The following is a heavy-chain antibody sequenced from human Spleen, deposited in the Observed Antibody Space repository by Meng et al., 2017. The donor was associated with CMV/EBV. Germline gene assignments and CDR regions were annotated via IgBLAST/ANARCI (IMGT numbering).Heavy chain of an antibody. CDR3: AKGGYGSGSLNWFDP. D-gene: IGHD3-10*01. J-gene: IGHJ5*02. CDR1: GFTFDDYA. V-gene: IGHV3-9*01. Sequence: SLKISCAASGFTFDDYAMHWVRQAPGKGLEWVSGISWNSGSIGYADSVKGRFTISRDNAKNSLYLQMNSLRAEDTALYYCAKGGYGSGSLNWFDPWGQGTLVTVSS. CDR2: ISWNSGSI.